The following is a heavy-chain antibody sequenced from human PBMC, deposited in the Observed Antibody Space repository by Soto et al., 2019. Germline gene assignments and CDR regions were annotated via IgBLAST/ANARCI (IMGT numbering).Heavy chain of an antibody. Sequence: LSLTCTVSGGSVSSGSYYWSWIRQPPGKGLEWIGYIYYSGSTNYNPSLKSRVTISVDTSKNQFSLKLSSVTAADTAVYYCARGNYDSSGYYYYFDYWGQGTLVTVSS. CDR2: IYYSGST. D-gene: IGHD3-22*01. J-gene: IGHJ4*02. V-gene: IGHV4-61*01. CDR1: GGSVSSGSYY. CDR3: ARGNYDSSGYYYYFDY.